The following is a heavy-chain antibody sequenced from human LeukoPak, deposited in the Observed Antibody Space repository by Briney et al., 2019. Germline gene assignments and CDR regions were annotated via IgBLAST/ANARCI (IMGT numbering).Heavy chain of an antibody. D-gene: IGHD1-26*01. V-gene: IGHV1-2*02. CDR1: GYTSTDYY. J-gene: IGHJ4*02. Sequence: ASVKVSCKASGYTSTDYYMHWVRQAPGQGLEWMGWINPYSGGTNYAQKFQGRVTMTRDTSISTAYMELSRLRSDDTAVYYCARVLVYFDYWGQGTLVTVSS. CDR3: ARVLVYFDY. CDR2: INPYSGGT.